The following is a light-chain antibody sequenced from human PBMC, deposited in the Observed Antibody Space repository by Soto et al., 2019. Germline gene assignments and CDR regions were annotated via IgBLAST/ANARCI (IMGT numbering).Light chain of an antibody. CDR2: DNN. V-gene: IGLV1-51*01. CDR3: GTWDGSLSVGV. Sequence: QSVLTQPPSVSAAPGQRVTISCSGSNSNIGNNYVSWYQQLPGTAPKLLIYDNNKRPSGIPDRFSGSKPGTSATLGITGLQTGDEADYYCGTWDGSLSVGVFGGGTKLTVL. CDR1: NSNIGNNY. J-gene: IGLJ2*01.